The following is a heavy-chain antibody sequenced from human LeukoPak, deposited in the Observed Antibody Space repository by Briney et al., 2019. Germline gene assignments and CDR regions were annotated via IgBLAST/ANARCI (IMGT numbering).Heavy chain of an antibody. CDR3: ARAGPSHNWFDP. Sequence: PSETLSLTCTVSGGFISSSSYYWDWIRQPPGKGLEWIGSIYYSGSTYYNPSLKSRVTISVDMSKNQFSLKLNSVTAADTSVYYCARAGPSHNWFDPWGQGTLVIVSS. CDR1: GGFISSSSYY. V-gene: IGHV4-39*01. J-gene: IGHJ5*02. CDR2: IYYSGST.